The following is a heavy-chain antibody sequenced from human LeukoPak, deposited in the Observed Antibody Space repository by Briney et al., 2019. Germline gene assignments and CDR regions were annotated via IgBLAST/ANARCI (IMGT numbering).Heavy chain of an antibody. D-gene: IGHD3-10*01. Sequence: ASVKVSCKASGYTFTSYAMNWVRQAPGQGLEWMGWINTNTGNPTYAQGFTGRFVFSLDTSVSTAYLQISSLKAEDTAVYYCARETPRRDYYGSGSYYHYGMDVWXXXTTVTVSS. V-gene: IGHV7-4-1*02. CDR2: INTNTGNP. CDR1: GYTFTSYA. CDR3: ARETPRRDYYGSGSYYHYGMDV. J-gene: IGHJ6*02.